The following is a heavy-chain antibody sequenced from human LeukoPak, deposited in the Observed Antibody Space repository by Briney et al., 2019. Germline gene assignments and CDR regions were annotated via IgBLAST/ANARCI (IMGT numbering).Heavy chain of an antibody. V-gene: IGHV5-51*01. Sequence: GESLKISCKGSGYSFTSYWIGWVRQMPGKGLEWMGIIYPGDSDTRYSPSFQGQVTISADKSISTAYLQWSSLKASDTAMYYCARTLDYYGSGAYSHFDYWGQGILVTVSS. CDR2: IYPGDSDT. CDR1: GYSFTSYW. D-gene: IGHD3-10*01. J-gene: IGHJ4*02. CDR3: ARTLDYYGSGAYSHFDY.